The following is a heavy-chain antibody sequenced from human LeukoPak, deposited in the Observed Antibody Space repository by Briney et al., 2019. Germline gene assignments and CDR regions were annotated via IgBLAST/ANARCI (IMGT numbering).Heavy chain of an antibody. V-gene: IGHV4-59*01. CDR2: IYYSGST. D-gene: IGHD3-10*01. Sequence: SETLSLTCIVSGGSISSYYWSWIRQPPGKGLEWIGYIYYSGSTNYNPSLKSRVTISVDTSKNQFSLKLSSVTAADTAVYYCARLGVRGVLRGYDYWGQGTLVTVSS. J-gene: IGHJ4*02. CDR3: ARLGVRGVLRGYDY. CDR1: GGSISSYY.